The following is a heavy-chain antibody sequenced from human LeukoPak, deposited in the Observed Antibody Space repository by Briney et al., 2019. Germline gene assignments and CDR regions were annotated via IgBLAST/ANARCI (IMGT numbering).Heavy chain of an antibody. V-gene: IGHV5-51*01. CDR2: ISPSDSDA. CDR1: GYTFTNHW. J-gene: IGHJ4*02. CDR3: ARRGCSATSCSPYYFDC. Sequence: GESLKISCKGSGYTFTNHWIGWVRQLPGQGLEWMGIISPSDSDASYSPSFQGQVTISVDKSIYTAYLQWSSLKASDTAMYYCARRGCSATSCSPYYFDCWGQGTLVTVSS. D-gene: IGHD2-2*01.